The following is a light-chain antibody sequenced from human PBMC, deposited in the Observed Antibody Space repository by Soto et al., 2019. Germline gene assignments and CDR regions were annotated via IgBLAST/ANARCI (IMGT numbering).Light chain of an antibody. CDR3: QAWDSSTVVDV. CDR1: KLGDKY. J-gene: IGLJ1*01. V-gene: IGLV3-1*01. Sequence: SSELTQPPSVSVSPGQTASITCSGDKLGDKYACWYQQKPGQSPVLVIYQDSKRPSGIPERFSGSNSGNTATLTISGTQAMDEADYYCQAWDSSTVVDVFGTGTKVTVL. CDR2: QDS.